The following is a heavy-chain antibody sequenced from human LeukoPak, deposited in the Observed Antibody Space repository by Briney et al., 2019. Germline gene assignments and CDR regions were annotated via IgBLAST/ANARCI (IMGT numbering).Heavy chain of an antibody. J-gene: IGHJ5*02. Sequence: PSETLSLTCTVSGGSISSYYWSWIRQPAGKGLEWIGRIYTSGSTNYNPSLKSRVTMSVDTSKNQFSLKLSSVTAADTAVYYCARDNIVGANKNWFDPWGQGTLVTVSS. CDR2: IYTSGST. CDR3: ARDNIVGANKNWFDP. V-gene: IGHV4-4*07. D-gene: IGHD1-26*01. CDR1: GGSISSYY.